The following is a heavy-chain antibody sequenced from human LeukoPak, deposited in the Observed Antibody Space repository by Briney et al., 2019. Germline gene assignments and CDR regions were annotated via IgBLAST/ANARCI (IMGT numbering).Heavy chain of an antibody. J-gene: IGHJ4*02. V-gene: IGHV3-21*01. CDR3: AREQDWADY. CDR1: GFTFISYS. Sequence: PGGSLRLSCAASGFTFISYSMSWVRQAPGKGLEWVSSISSSGSYKYYADSVKGRFTISRDNVKNSLYLQMNSLRAEDTAVYYCAREQDWADYWGQGTLVTVSS. CDR2: ISSSGSYK. D-gene: IGHD3-9*01.